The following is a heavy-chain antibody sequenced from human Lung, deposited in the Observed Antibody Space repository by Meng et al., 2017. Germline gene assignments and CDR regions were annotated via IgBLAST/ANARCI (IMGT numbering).Heavy chain of an antibody. D-gene: IGHD3-10*01. CDR3: ARDPRVLLWFGESGWFDP. CDR2: ISSSSYI. J-gene: IGHJ5*02. Sequence: EVQLVESGGGLVKPGGSLRLSCAASGFTFSSYSMNWVRRAPGKGLEWVSSISSSSYIYYADSVKGRFTISRDNAKNSLYLQMNSLRAEDTAVYYCARDPRVLLWFGESGWFDPWGQGTLVTVSS. V-gene: IGHV3-21*01. CDR1: GFTFSSYS.